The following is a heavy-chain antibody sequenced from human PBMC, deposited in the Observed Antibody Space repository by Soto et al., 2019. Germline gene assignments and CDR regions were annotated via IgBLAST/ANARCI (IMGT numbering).Heavy chain of an antibody. CDR2: ISWNSGSI. J-gene: IGHJ6*02. D-gene: IGHD6-19*01. CDR1: GFTFDDYA. Sequence: GGSLRLSCAASGFTFDDYAMHWVRQAPGKGLEWVSGISWNSGSIGYADSVKGRFTISRDNAKNSLYLQMNSLRAEDTALYYCANDTRYSSGWYYGMDVWGQGTTVTVSS. CDR3: ANDTRYSSGWYYGMDV. V-gene: IGHV3-9*01.